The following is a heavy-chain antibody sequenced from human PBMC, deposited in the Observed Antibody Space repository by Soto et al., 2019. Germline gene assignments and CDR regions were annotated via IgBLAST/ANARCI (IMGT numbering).Heavy chain of an antibody. CDR2: IYPGDSNT. V-gene: IGHV5-51*01. Sequence: GVSLKISCRGSGSFFIRSWIGWVRQKPGKGLEWMGVIYPGDSNTKYSPSFQGQVTISADKSISTAYLQWTSLKASDTAIYYCARLRVSPSYYYGMDVWGQGTTVTVSS. J-gene: IGHJ6*02. CDR3: ARLRVSPSYYYGMDV. CDR1: GSFFIRSW.